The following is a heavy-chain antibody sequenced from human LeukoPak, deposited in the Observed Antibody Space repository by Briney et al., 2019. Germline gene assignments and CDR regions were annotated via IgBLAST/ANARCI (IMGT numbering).Heavy chain of an antibody. Sequence: QPGGSLRLSCAASGFTFSSHSMNWVRQAPGKGLEWISYISSSSSTIYYADSVKGRFTISRDNAKNSLYLQMSSLRDEDTAVYYCASLMTTVYYFDYWGQGTLVTVS. V-gene: IGHV3-48*02. J-gene: IGHJ4*02. D-gene: IGHD4-17*01. CDR3: ASLMTTVYYFDY. CDR1: GFTFSSHS. CDR2: ISSSSSTI.